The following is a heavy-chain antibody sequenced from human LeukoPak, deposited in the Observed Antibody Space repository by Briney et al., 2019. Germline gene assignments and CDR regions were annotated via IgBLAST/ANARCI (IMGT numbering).Heavy chain of an antibody. J-gene: IGHJ6*03. V-gene: IGHV3-53*05. CDR1: GFTVSSNY. Sequence: GGSLRLSCAASGFTVSSNYMSWVRQAPGKGLEWVSVIYSGGSTYYADSVKGRFTISRDNSKNTLYLQMNSLRAEDTAVYYCARTSSTWNYLVYYMDVWGKGTTVTVSS. CDR2: IYSGGST. CDR3: ARTSSTWNYLVYYMDV. D-gene: IGHD1-7*01.